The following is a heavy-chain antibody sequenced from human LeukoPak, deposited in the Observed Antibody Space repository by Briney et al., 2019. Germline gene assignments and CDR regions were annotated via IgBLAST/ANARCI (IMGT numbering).Heavy chain of an antibody. J-gene: IGHJ4*02. Sequence: SETLSLTCTVSGASISTYYWSWIRQPAGKGLEWIGRSYTSGSTNYNPSLKSRVTMSVDTSKNQFSLKLRSVTAADTAVYYRAREYSNSEPYYFDYWGQGTLVTVSS. D-gene: IGHD4-11*01. CDR2: SYTSGST. CDR3: AREYSNSEPYYFDY. V-gene: IGHV4-4*07. CDR1: GASISTYY.